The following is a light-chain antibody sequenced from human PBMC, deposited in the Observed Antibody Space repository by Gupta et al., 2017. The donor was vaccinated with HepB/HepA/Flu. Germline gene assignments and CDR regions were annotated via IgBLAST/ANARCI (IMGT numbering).Light chain of an antibody. CDR1: QSVSYSSNNRYY. Sequence: DIVMSQSQKSLAVSRGERTTVNWKFSQSVSYSSNNRYYVAWSQQKPRRPPGRLIYCASARESGVPDRYSGSGSATDFTLTISSLQAENVAVYYCAQDDSFPYTSGQGTKVEIK. V-gene: IGKV4-1*01. J-gene: IGKJ2*01. CDR2: CAS. CDR3: AQDDSFPYT.